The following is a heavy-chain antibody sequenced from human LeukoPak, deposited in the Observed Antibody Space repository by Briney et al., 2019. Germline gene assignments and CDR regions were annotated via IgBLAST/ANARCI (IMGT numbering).Heavy chain of an antibody. CDR2: IHYDSSTE. V-gene: IGHV3-30*02. D-gene: IGHD5-18*01. CDR1: GFAFSSYG. Sequence: GGSLRLSCAASGFAFSSYGMHWVRQAPGKGLEWVAYIHYDSSTEDYADSVKGRFTISRDNSKNTLYLQMNSLRAEDTAVYYCARGGGYSYGSFDYWGQGTLVTVSS. CDR3: ARGGGYSYGSFDY. J-gene: IGHJ4*02.